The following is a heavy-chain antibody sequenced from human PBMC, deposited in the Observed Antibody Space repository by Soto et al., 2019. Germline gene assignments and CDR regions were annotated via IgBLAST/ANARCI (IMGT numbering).Heavy chain of an antibody. CDR3: ARDVPGPFNWFDP. J-gene: IGHJ5*02. Sequence: GGSLRLSCAASGFTFSDYYMSWIRQAPGKGLEWVSYISSSSYTNYADSVKGRFTISRDNAKNSLYLQMNSLRAEDTAVYYCARDVPGPFNWFDPWGQGTLVTVSS. V-gene: IGHV3-11*05. CDR1: GFTFSDYY. CDR2: ISSSSYT.